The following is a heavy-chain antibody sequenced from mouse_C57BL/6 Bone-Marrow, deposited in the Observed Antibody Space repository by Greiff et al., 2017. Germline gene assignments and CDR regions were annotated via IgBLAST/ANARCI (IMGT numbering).Heavy chain of an antibody. CDR3: ARHGYFDV. Sequence: EVKLVESGGDLVKPAGSLKLSCAASGFTFSSYGMSWVRQTPDKRLEWVATISSGGSYTYYPDSVKGRFTISRDNAKNTLYLQMSSLKSEDTAMYYCARHGYFDVWGTGTTVTVSS. CDR1: GFTFSSYG. J-gene: IGHJ1*03. V-gene: IGHV5-6*01. CDR2: ISSGGSYT.